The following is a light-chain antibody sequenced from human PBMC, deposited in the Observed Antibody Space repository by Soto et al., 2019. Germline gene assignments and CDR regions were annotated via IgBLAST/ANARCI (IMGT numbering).Light chain of an antibody. CDR3: QQYGNSPMYT. V-gene: IGKV3-20*01. J-gene: IGKJ2*01. Sequence: DIVLTQSPGTLSLSPGERATLSCRASQYVNNDYLAWYQQRPVQAPRLLIYGASRRATGIPDRFSGSGSGTDFTLTISGLEPEDFGVFYCQQYGNSPMYTFGQGTKLQIK. CDR1: QYVNNDY. CDR2: GAS.